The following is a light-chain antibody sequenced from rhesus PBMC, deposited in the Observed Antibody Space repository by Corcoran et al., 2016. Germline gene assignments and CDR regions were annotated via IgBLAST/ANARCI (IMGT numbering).Light chain of an antibody. Sequence: DIQMTQSPSSLSASVGDTVTITCRASQSISSWLAWYRQKPGEALKLLIYKASTLQSGVPSRFSGRGSGTEFNLTISSLQSEDFATYYCQKYGSSPLYSFGQGTKVEIK. J-gene: IGKJ2*01. CDR3: QKYGSSPLYS. CDR2: KAS. V-gene: IGKV1-22*01. CDR1: QSISSW.